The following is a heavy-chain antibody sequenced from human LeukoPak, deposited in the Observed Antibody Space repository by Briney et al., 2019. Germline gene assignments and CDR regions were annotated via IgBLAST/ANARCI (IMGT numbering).Heavy chain of an antibody. CDR2: IRGKTNSYAT. V-gene: IGHV3-73*01. J-gene: IGHJ4*02. D-gene: IGHD6-19*01. CDR1: GFTFSDSA. CDR3: TGGSGWYSPDY. Sequence: PGGSLRLSCAASGFTFSDSAMNWVRQASGKGLEWVGHIRGKTNSYATAYAASVRGRFTISRDDSKNTAYLQMNSLKTEDTAVYYCTGGSGWYSPDYWGQGTLGTVSS.